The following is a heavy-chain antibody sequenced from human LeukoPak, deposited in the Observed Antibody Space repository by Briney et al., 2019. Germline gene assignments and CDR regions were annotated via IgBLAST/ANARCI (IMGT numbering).Heavy chain of an antibody. CDR1: GGSISSGSYY. D-gene: IGHD1-26*01. CDR2: IYTSGST. V-gene: IGHV4-61*02. Sequence: SETLSLTCTVSGGSISSGSYYWSWIRQPAGKGLEWIGRIYTSGSTNYNPSLKSRVTISVDTSKNQFSLKLSSVTAADTAVYYCARGALGATHFDYWGQGTLVTVSS. J-gene: IGHJ4*02. CDR3: ARGALGATHFDY.